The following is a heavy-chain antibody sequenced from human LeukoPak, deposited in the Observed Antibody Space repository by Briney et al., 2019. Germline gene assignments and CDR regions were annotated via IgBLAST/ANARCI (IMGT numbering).Heavy chain of an antibody. D-gene: IGHD2-15*01. Sequence: GGSLRLSCAASGFTFSSYSMNWVRQAPGEGLEWVSYISSLSGTIYYADSVKGRFTISRDNAKNSLYLQMNSLRAEDTAVYYCARVFVVVVAAIWFDPWGQGTLVTVSS. CDR1: GFTFSSYS. CDR2: ISSLSGTI. CDR3: ARVFVVVVAAIWFDP. V-gene: IGHV3-48*04. J-gene: IGHJ5*02.